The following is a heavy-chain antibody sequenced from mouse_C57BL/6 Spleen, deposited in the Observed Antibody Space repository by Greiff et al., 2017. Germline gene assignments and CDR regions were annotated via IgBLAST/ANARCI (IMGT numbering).Heavy chain of an antibody. V-gene: IGHV1-50*01. CDR3: ATNGNHLDY. CDR2: IDPSDSYT. D-gene: IGHD2-1*01. J-gene: IGHJ2*01. CDR1: GYTFTSYW. Sequence: VQLQQSGAELVKPGASVKLSCKASGYTFTSYWMQWVKQRPGQGLEWIGEIDPSDSYTNYNQKFKGKATLTVDTSSSTAYMQLSSLTSEDSAVYYCATNGNHLDYWGQGTTLTVSS.